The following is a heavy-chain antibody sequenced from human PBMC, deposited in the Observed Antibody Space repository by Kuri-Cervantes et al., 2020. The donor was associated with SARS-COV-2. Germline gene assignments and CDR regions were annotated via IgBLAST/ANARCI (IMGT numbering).Heavy chain of an antibody. CDR2: IRNKANNYAT. D-gene: IGHD4-17*01. J-gene: IGHJ6*02. V-gene: IGHV3-73*01. Sequence: GESLKTSFGAPGFTFSASAIYLVRQASGKGLEWIGRIRNKANNYATTYVASVKGRFTISRDDSKNTAYLQMNSLKTEDTAVYYCSRSTVTSPLYGMDVWGQGTTVTVSS. CDR3: SRSTVTSPLYGMDV. CDR1: GFTFSASA.